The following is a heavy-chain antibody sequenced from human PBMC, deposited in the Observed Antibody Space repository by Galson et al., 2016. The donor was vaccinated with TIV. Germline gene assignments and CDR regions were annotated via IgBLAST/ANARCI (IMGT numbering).Heavy chain of an antibody. CDR3: ARDDGSTSGSDY. V-gene: IGHV1-2*02. CDR2: INPKSGGA. D-gene: IGHD3-22*01. CDR1: GYIFTDYY. J-gene: IGHJ4*02. Sequence: SVKVSCKASGYIFTDYYIHWVRQAPGQGLEWRGWINPKSGGAIFAQKFQGRVTLTSETSISTAYMDLSWLTFDDTAVYYCARDDGSTSGSDYWGQGTRVTVSS.